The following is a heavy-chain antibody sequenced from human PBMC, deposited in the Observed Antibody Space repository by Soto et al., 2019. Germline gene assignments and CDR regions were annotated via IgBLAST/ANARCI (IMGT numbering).Heavy chain of an antibody. CDR3: ERSEGSESIY. CDR1: GFTFGTYW. V-gene: IGHV3-7*01. CDR2: IDQDGNKK. Sequence: EVQLVESGGGLVQPGGSLRLSCAASGFTFGTYWMHWVRQAPGKGLEWVANIDQDGNKKFFVDSVKGRFTISRDNAKNSVYLYRNSLSAEDTGVYCEERSEGSESIYLGQEILVAVSS. J-gene: IGHJ4*02. D-gene: IGHD3-3*02.